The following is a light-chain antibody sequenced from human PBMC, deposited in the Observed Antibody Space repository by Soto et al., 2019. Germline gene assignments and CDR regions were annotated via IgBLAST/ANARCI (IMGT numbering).Light chain of an antibody. V-gene: IGKV3-15*01. Sequence: RVLTQSPATLSVSPGERATLSCRASQSVGYNLAWYQQKPGQSPRLLIYATSTRATGVTARFSGSGSGTEFTLTISSLQSADFAVYYCQQYNTWHPIFNFGPGTKVDIK. CDR1: QSVGYN. CDR2: ATS. CDR3: QQYNTWHPIFN. J-gene: IGKJ3*01.